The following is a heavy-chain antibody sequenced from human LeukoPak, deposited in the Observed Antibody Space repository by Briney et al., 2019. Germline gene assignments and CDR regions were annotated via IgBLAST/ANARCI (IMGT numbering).Heavy chain of an antibody. J-gene: IGHJ4*02. V-gene: IGHV3-74*01. D-gene: IGHD6-6*01. CDR2: ISPTGSTT. CDR1: GFSFSGHW. CDR3: ARGPNSNWSGLDF. Sequence: GGSLRLSCTASGFSFSGHWMHWARQLPGKGLVWVSRISPTGSTTSYADSVKGRFTVSRDNAKNTLYLQVNNLRAEDTAVYYCARGPNSNWSGLDFWGQGSLLTVSS.